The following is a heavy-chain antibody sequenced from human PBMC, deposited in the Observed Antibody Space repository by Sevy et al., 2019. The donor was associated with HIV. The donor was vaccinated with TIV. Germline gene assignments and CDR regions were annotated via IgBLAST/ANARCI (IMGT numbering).Heavy chain of an antibody. J-gene: IGHJ4*02. V-gene: IGHV3-23*01. Sequence: GGSLRLSCAASGFTFSSYGMHWVRQAPGKGLEWVSAISGSGGSTYYADSVKGRFTISRDNSKNTLYLQMNSLRAEDTAVYYCAKDASISKYFDYWGQGTLVTVSS. CDR3: AKDASISKYFDY. CDR2: ISGSGGST. CDR1: GFTFSSYG. D-gene: IGHD6-6*01.